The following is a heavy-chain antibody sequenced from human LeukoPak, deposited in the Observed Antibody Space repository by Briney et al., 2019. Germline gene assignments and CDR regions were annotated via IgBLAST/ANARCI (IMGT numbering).Heavy chain of an antibody. CDR2: IKHSGST. CDR3: ASWDFWSGYFFDY. J-gene: IGHJ4*02. CDR1: GGSFSGYY. Sequence: SETLSLTCAAYGGSFSGYYWSWIRQPPGKGLEWIGEIKHSGSTNYNPSLKSRVTISVDTSKNQFSLKLSSVTAADTAVYYCASWDFWSGYFFDYWGQGTLVTVSS. D-gene: IGHD3-3*01. V-gene: IGHV4-34*01.